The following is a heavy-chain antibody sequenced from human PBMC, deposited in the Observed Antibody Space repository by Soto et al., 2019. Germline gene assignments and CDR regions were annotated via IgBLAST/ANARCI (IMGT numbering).Heavy chain of an antibody. CDR2: IYPGDSDT. Sequence: GESLKISCKGSGYSFTSYWIGWVRQMPGKGLEWMGIIYPGDSDTRYSPSFQGQVTISADKSISTAYLQWSSLKASDTAMYYCARRSYDFWSGYYIGDSYGMDGWGQGITVTVAS. J-gene: IGHJ6*02. V-gene: IGHV5-51*01. CDR1: GYSFTSYW. CDR3: ARRSYDFWSGYYIGDSYGMDG. D-gene: IGHD3-3*01.